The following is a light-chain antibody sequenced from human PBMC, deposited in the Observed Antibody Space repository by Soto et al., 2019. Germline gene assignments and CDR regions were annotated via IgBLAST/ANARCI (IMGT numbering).Light chain of an antibody. V-gene: IGKV1-16*02. CDR1: QGISSY. Sequence: DIQMTQSPSSLSASVGDRVTITCRASQGISSYLAWFQQKPGKAPESLIYATSNLQSGVPSKFSCSGSGTDFTLTISSLQPEDSATYYCQQYNTYPITFGQGTRLEI. CDR3: QQYNTYPIT. CDR2: ATS. J-gene: IGKJ5*01.